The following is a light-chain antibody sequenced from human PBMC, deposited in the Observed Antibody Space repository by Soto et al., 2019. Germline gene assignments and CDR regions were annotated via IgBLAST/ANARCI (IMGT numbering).Light chain of an antibody. CDR1: SSNIGSNY. Sequence: QFALTQPPSASGTPGQRVTISCSGSSSNIGSNYVYWYQQLPGTAPKLLIYRNNQRPSGVPDRFSGSKSGTSASLAISGLRSEDEADYYCAAWDDSLSGHWVFGGGTQLTVL. J-gene: IGLJ3*02. CDR3: AAWDDSLSGHWV. V-gene: IGLV1-47*01. CDR2: RNN.